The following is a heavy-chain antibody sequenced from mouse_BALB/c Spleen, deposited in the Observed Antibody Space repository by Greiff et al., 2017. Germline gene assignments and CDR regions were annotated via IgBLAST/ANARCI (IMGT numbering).Heavy chain of an antibody. Sequence: VQLQQSGPELVKPGASVKIPCKASGYTFTDYNMDWVKQSHGKSLEWIGDINPNNGGTNYNQKFKGKATLTVDKSSSTAYMELRSLTSEDTAVYYCARSYSMITTRMDYWGQGTSVTVAA. CDR3: ARSYSMITTRMDY. D-gene: IGHD2-4*01. V-gene: IGHV1-18*01. J-gene: IGHJ4*01. CDR2: INPNNGGT. CDR1: GYTFTDYN.